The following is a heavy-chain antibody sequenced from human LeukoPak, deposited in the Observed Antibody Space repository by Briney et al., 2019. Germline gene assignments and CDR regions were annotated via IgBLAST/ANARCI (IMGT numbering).Heavy chain of an antibody. V-gene: IGHV3-23*01. CDR2: ISGRGDST. J-gene: IGHJ4*02. CDR3: AKEFDSSGYFDD. Sequence: GGSLRLSCAASGFTFRSYAMSWVRQAPGKGLKWVAAISGRGDSTYYPDSVKGRFTISRDNSKNTLYLQMNSLRAEDTAVYYCAKEFDSSGYFDDWGQGTLVTVSS. D-gene: IGHD3-22*01. CDR1: GFTFRSYA.